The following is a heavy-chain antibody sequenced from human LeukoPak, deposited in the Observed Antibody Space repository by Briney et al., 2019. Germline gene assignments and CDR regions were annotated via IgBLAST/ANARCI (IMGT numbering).Heavy chain of an antibody. V-gene: IGHV4-59*02. CDR2: IYYTGT. CDR3: ARSVSYYYDGSARGAFDI. CDR1: GGSVTDYY. J-gene: IGHJ3*02. Sequence: SETLSLTCTVSGGSVTDYYWSWIRQSPGKGLEWIGYIYYTGTSYNPSLKSRVTISADTSKKQFSLKLSSVTAADTAVYYCARSVSYYYDGSARGAFDIWGQGTMVTVSS. D-gene: IGHD3-22*01.